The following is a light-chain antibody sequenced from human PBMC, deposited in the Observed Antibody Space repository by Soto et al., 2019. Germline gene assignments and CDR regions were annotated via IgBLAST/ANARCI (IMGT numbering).Light chain of an antibody. CDR2: SAS. CDR1: HNIGNY. J-gene: IGKJ1*01. V-gene: IGKV1-39*01. Sequence: DIQMTQSQSSLSASVGDTVTITCRASHNIGNYLHWYQQKPGQAPKPLISSASTLLSGVPSRFTGSGSGPDFTLTISSLQPEDFSTYYCLHTYTHHRTIGKGTKVEI. CDR3: LHTYTHHRT.